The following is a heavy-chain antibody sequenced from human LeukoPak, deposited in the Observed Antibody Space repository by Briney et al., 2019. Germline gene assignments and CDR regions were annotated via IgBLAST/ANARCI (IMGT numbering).Heavy chain of an antibody. CDR2: ISGSGDSA. D-gene: IGHD6-13*01. Sequence: GGSLRLSCAASGFTFSSYAMSWVRQAPGKGLEWVSAISGSGDSAYYGDSVKGRFTISRDNSKNTLYLQMNSLRAEDTAVYYCAKTRPLDSSSWSHGDYWGQGTLVIVSS. CDR3: AKTRPLDSSSWSHGDY. V-gene: IGHV3-23*01. J-gene: IGHJ4*02. CDR1: GFTFSSYA.